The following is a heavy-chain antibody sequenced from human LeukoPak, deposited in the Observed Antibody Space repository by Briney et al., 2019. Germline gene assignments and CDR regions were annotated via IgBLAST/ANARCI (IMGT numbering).Heavy chain of an antibody. V-gene: IGHV3-33*01. CDR2: IWYDGSNK. CDR3: ARGSLLLWFGSGNTRDWFAP. CDR1: GFTFSSYG. J-gene: IGHJ5*02. Sequence: GGSLRLSCAASGFTFSSYGMHWVRQAPGKGLEWVAVIWYDGSNKYYADSVKGRFTISRDNSKNTLYLQMTSLRAEDTAVYYCARGSLLLWFGSGNTRDWFAPWGQGTLVTVSS. D-gene: IGHD3-10*01.